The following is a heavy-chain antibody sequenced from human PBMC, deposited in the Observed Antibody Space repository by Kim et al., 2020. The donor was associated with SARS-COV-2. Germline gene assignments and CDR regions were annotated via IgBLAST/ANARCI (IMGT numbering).Heavy chain of an antibody. J-gene: IGHJ5*01. CDR2: IYYSGST. D-gene: IGHD3-10*01. CDR3: ARATRITTVRGAIIWFDS. V-gene: IGHV4-59*01. CDR1: GGSISSYY. Sequence: SETLSLTCTVSGGSISSYYWSWIRQPPGKGLEWVGYIYYSGSTNYNPSLTSRVTISVDTSKNQSPLMLSLITAADTAVSYCARATRITTVRGAIIWFDS.